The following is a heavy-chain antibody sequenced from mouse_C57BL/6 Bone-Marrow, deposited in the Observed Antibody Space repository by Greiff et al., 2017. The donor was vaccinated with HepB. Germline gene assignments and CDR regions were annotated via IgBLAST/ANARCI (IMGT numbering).Heavy chain of an antibody. CDR1: EYEFPSHD. V-gene: IGHV5-2*03. CDR2: INSDGGST. Sequence: EVKVEESGGGLVQPGESLKLSCESNEYEFPSHDMSWVRKTPEKRLELVAAINSDGGSTYYPDTMERRFIISRDNTKKTLYLQMSSLRSEDTALYYCARHREDYYAMDYWGQGTSVTVSS. CDR3: ARHREDYYAMDY. J-gene: IGHJ4*01.